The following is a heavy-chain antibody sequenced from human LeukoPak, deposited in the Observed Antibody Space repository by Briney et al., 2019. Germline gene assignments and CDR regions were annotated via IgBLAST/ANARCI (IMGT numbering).Heavy chain of an antibody. Sequence: VASVKVSCKASGYTFTSYGISWVRQAPGQGLEWMGWISAYNGNTNYAQKLQGRVTVTTDTSTSTAYMELRSLRSDDMAVYYCARVRLIAVAGLDYWGQGTLVTISS. J-gene: IGHJ4*02. D-gene: IGHD6-19*01. CDR2: ISAYNGNT. CDR1: GYTFTSYG. V-gene: IGHV1-18*03. CDR3: ARVRLIAVAGLDY.